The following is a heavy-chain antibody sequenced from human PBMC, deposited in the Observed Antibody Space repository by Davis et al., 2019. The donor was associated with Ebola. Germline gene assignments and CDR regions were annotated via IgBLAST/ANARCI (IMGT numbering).Heavy chain of an antibody. CDR1: GFTFRDYP. D-gene: IGHD4-11*01. CDR2: IYSGGST. CDR3: ARQPYSNYFVLGWFDP. V-gene: IGHV3-53*04. J-gene: IGHJ5*02. Sequence: GESLKISCAVSGFTFRDYPMSWVRQAPGKGLEWVSVIYSGGSTYYADSVKGRFTISRHNSKNTLYLQMNSLRAEDTAVYYCARQPYSNYFVLGWFDPWGQGTLVTVSS.